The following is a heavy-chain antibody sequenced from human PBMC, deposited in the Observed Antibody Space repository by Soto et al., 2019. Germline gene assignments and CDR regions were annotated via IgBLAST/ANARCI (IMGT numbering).Heavy chain of an antibody. J-gene: IGHJ5*02. CDR2: IYFSGRT. Sequence: SETLSLTCTVSGASVRSGAYYWNWIRQPPGKGLEWVGQIYFSGRTNYISSLESRVTICLDTFKHPFSLKSTSVIAADTAVYFCPKIPIATYSIYWSEPWGQGTRVTVSS. CDR3: PKIPIATYSIYWSEP. V-gene: IGHV4-61*08. CDR1: GASVRSGAYY. D-gene: IGHD2-21*01.